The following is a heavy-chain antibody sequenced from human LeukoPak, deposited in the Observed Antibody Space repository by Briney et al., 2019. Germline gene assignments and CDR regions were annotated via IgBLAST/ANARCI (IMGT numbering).Heavy chain of an antibody. Sequence: GGSLRLSCVVSGFTFSDYAMSWVRQAPRKGLEWVSTISGSGGRSYSEDPVKGRFTISRDNSRNTLYLQMNSLRVEDTAIYYCAKGGPQFFDYWGQGTLVTVSS. CDR1: GFTFSDYA. CDR3: AKGGPQFFDY. CDR2: ISGSGGRS. J-gene: IGHJ4*02. V-gene: IGHV3-23*01. D-gene: IGHD5-24*01.